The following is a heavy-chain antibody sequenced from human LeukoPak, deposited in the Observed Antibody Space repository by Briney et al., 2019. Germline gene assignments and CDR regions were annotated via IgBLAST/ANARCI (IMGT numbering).Heavy chain of an antibody. CDR2: INWNGGST. CDR3: ARRRGGYNLGFPIDY. D-gene: IGHD5-24*01. J-gene: IGHJ4*02. CDR1: GFTFDDYG. Sequence: GGSLRLSCAASGFTFDDYGMSWVRQAPGKGLEWVSGINWNGGSTGYADSVKGRFTISRDNAKNSLYLQVSSLRAEDTALYYCARRRGGYNLGFPIDYWGQGTLVTVSS. V-gene: IGHV3-20*04.